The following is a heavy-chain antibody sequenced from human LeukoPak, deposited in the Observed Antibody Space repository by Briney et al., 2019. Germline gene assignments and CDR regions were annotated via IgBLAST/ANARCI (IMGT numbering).Heavy chain of an antibody. D-gene: IGHD4-17*01. V-gene: IGHV4-59*12. Sequence: SETLSLTCTVSGGSITTFYWSWVRQPPGKGLEYIGHIDYSGRAKYNPSLKSRVTISVDTSKNQFSLKLSSVTAADTAVYYCARDGDGDHVGGMDVWGQGTTVTVSS. J-gene: IGHJ6*02. CDR2: IDYSGRA. CDR1: GGSITTFY. CDR3: ARDGDGDHVGGMDV.